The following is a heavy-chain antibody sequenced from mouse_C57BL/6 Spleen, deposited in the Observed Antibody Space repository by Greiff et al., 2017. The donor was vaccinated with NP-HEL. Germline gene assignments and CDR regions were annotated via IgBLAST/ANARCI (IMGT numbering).Heavy chain of an antibody. Sequence: QVQLQQPGAELVRPGSSVKLSCKASGYTFTSYWMDWVKQRPGQGLEWIGNIYPSDSETHYNQKFKDKATLTVDKSSSTAYMQLSSLTSEDSAVYYCARGDGGYFDYWGQGTTLTVSS. CDR1: GYTFTSYW. V-gene: IGHV1-61*01. CDR3: ARGDGGYFDY. CDR2: IYPSDSET. D-gene: IGHD2-3*01. J-gene: IGHJ2*01.